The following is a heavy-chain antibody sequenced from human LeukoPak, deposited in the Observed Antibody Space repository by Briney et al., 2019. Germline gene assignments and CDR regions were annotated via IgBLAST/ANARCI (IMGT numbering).Heavy chain of an antibody. V-gene: IGHV4-39*01. D-gene: IGHD2-2*01. CDR2: IYYSGST. CDR1: GGSISSSSYY. CDR3: ARRGYCSSTSCYEYWFDP. Sequence: PSETLSLTCTVSGGSISSSSYYWGWIRQPPGKGLEWIVTIYYSGSTYYNPSLKSRLTISVDTSKNQFSLKLSSVTATDTAVYYCARRGYCSSTSCYEYWFDPWGQGTLVTVSS. J-gene: IGHJ5*02.